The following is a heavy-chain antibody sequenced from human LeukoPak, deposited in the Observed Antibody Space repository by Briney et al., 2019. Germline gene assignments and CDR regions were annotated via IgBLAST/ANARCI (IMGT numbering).Heavy chain of an antibody. CDR2: ISAYNGNT. V-gene: IGHV1-18*01. CDR1: GYTFTSYG. J-gene: IGHJ4*02. D-gene: IGHD3-9*01. Sequence: GASVKVSCKASGYTFTSYGISWVRQAPGQGLEWMGWISAYNGNTNYAQKLQGRVTMTTDTSTSTAYMELRSLRSGDTAVYYCARFEAYYDILTGYSPFDYWGQGTLVTVSS. CDR3: ARFEAYYDILTGYSPFDY.